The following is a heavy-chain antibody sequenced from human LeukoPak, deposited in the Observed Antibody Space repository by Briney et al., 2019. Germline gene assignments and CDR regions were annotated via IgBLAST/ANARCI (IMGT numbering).Heavy chain of an antibody. D-gene: IGHD2-2*01. Sequence: SETLSLTCTVSGGSISSYYWSWIRQPPGKGLEWIGYIYSSGSTNYNPSLKSRVTMSVDTSKNQFSLKLSSVPAADTAVYYCARVGSTSYYYYGMDVWGQGTTVTVSS. CDR2: IYSSGST. J-gene: IGHJ6*02. CDR3: ARVGSTSYYYYGMDV. V-gene: IGHV4-4*09. CDR1: GGSISSYY.